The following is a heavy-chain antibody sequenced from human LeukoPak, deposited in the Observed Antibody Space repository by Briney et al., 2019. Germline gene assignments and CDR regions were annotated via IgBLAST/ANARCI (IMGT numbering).Heavy chain of an antibody. CDR2: ISYDGSNK. Sequence: GGSLRLSCAASGFTFSSYAMHWVRQAPGKGLEWVAVISYDGSNKYYADSVKGRFTISRDNSKNTLYLQMNSLRAEDTAVYYCARAGEVSDYWGQGTLVTVSS. CDR3: ARAGEVSDY. J-gene: IGHJ4*02. V-gene: IGHV3-30-3*01. CDR1: GFTFSSYA. D-gene: IGHD2-21*01.